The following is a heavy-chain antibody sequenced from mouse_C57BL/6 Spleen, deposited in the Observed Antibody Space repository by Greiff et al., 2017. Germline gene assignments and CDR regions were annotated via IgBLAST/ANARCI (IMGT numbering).Heavy chain of an antibody. CDR3: ARDRYDYDGGDWYFDV. CDR1: GYSITSGYY. Sequence: EVKLQESGPGLVKPSQSLSLTCSVTGYSITSGYYWNWIRQFPGNKLEWMGYISYDGSNNYNPSLKNRISITRDTSKNQFFLKLNSVTTEDTATYYCARDRYDYDGGDWYFDVWGTGTTVTVSS. D-gene: IGHD2-4*01. CDR2: ISYDGSN. V-gene: IGHV3-6*01. J-gene: IGHJ1*03.